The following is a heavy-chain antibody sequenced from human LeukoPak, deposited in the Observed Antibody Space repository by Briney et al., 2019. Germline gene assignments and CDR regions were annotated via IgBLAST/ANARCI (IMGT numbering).Heavy chain of an antibody. J-gene: IGHJ4*02. CDR3: ARGDYDILTDYYF. D-gene: IGHD3-9*01. CDR2: IYHSGST. V-gene: IGHV4-38-2*01. Sequence: PSETLSLTCAVSGYSISSGYYWGWIRQPPGKGLEWIGSIYHSGSTSYNPSLKSRVTISVDTSKNQFSLKLSSVTAADAAVYYCARGDYDILTDYYFWGQGTLVTVSS. CDR1: GYSISSGYY.